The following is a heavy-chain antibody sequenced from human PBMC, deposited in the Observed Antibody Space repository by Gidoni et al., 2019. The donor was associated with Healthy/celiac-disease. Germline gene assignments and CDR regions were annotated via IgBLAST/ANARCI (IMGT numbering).Heavy chain of an antibody. Sequence: EVQLVESGGGLVKPGGSLRLSCAASGFTFSSYSMNWVRQAPGKGLEWVSSISSSSSYIYYADSVKGRFTISRDNAKNSLYLQMNSLRAEDTAVYYCARESRYYDILRPGYYFDYWGQGTLVTVSS. J-gene: IGHJ4*02. V-gene: IGHV3-21*01. CDR1: GFTFSSYS. D-gene: IGHD3-9*01. CDR2: ISSSSSYI. CDR3: ARESRYYDILRPGYYFDY.